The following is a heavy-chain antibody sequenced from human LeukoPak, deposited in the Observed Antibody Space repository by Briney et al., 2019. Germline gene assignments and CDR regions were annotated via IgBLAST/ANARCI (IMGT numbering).Heavy chain of an antibody. D-gene: IGHD1-14*01. CDR3: ARVISGTWHWF. CDR2: IIPIFGTA. CDR1: GGTFCSYA. J-gene: IGHJ4*02. V-gene: IGHV1-69*06. Sequence: SVKVSGKASGGTFCSYAISWVRQAPGQGLEWMGGIIPIFGTANYAQKFQGRVTITADKSTSTAYMELSSLRPEDTAVYYCARVISGTWHWFRGQGTLVTVSS.